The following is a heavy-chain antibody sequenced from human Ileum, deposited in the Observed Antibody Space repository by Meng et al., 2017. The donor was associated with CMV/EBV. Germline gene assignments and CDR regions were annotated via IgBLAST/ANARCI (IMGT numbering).Heavy chain of an antibody. CDR1: GFTVTSNY. Sequence: GESLKISSAASGFTVTSNYMCLVRQAPGKGLEWVSVIHSGGVTHYADSVKGRFTISRDYFKNTVYLQLNSLRSEDTAVYYCARGENFRGGSSYGMDVWGQGTTVTVSS. CDR3: ARGENFRGGSSYGMDV. J-gene: IGHJ6*02. D-gene: IGHD3-3*01. V-gene: IGHV3-53*01. CDR2: IHSGGVT.